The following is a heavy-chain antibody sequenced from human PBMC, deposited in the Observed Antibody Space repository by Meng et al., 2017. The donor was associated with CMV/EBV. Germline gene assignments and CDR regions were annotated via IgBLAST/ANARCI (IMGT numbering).Heavy chain of an antibody. CDR2: ISAYNGNT. V-gene: IGHV1-18*01. CDR1: GYTFTSYG. Sequence: QVQLLQAGAEGQKPGAAVKVSCKGSGYTFTSYGISWVRQAPGQGLEWMGWISAYNGNTNYAQKLQGRVTMTTDTSTSTAYMELRSLRSDDTAVYYCARGRRGADNWYDPWGQGTLVTVSS. J-gene: IGHJ5*02. CDR3: ARGRRGADNWYDP.